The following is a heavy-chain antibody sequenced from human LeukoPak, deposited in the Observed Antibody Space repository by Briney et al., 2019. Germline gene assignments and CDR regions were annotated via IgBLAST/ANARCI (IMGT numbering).Heavy chain of an antibody. CDR1: GFTFSSYS. V-gene: IGHV3-48*01. D-gene: IGHD3-10*01. J-gene: IGHJ4*02. CDR2: ISSSSSTI. Sequence: PGGSLRLSCAASGFTFSSYSMNWVRQAPGKGLEWVSYISSSSSTIYYADSVKGRFTISRDNAKNSLYLQMNSLRAEDTAVYYCARPYGSGSYRYFDYWGQGTLVTVS. CDR3: ARPYGSGSYRYFDY.